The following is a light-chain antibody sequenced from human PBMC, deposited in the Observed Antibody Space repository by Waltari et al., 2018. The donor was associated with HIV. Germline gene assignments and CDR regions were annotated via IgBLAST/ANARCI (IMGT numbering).Light chain of an antibody. CDR1: SSNIGAGYD. CDR3: QSYDSSLSGYVV. J-gene: IGLJ2*01. Sequence: QSVLTQPPSVSGAPGQRVTISCPGSSSNIGAGYDVHWYLQLPGTVPKLLIYGNTNRPSGVPDRFSGSKSGTSASLAITGLQAEDEADYYCQSYDSSLSGYVVFGGGTKLTVL. CDR2: GNT. V-gene: IGLV1-40*01.